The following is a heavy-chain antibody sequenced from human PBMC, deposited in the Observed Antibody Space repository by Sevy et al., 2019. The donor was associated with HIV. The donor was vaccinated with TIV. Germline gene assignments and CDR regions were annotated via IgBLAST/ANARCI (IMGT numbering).Heavy chain of an antibody. CDR1: GFAFYEYS. J-gene: IGHJ4*02. D-gene: IGHD2-8*01. CDR3: AREGCSRPHDY. V-gene: IGHV3-23*01. Sequence: GGSLRLSCAASGFAFYEYSMSWIRQAPGKGLEWVATLSFGCGKINYADSVKGRFTISRDNSKNSFYLQMDNLRVEDTALYYWAREGCSRPHDYWGQGTRATVSS. CDR2: LSFGCGKI.